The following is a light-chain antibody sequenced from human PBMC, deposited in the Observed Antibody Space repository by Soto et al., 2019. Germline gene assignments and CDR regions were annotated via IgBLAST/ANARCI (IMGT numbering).Light chain of an antibody. Sequence: FALTQSPGTLSLSPGERATLSCRASQSVSSNYLAWYQQKPGQAPRLLIYATSSRATGIPDRFSGSGSGTDFTLAISRLEPEDFAVYYCHQYGYSSWTFGQGTKVDIK. CDR2: ATS. CDR3: HQYGYSSWT. V-gene: IGKV3-20*01. J-gene: IGKJ1*01. CDR1: QSVSSNY.